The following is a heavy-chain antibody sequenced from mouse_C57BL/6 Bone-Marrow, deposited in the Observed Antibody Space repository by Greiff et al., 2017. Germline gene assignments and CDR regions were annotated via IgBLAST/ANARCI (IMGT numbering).Heavy chain of an antibody. CDR3: ARDYGYGDGTPLFAY. CDR1: GFTFSDYG. V-gene: IGHV5-17*01. D-gene: IGHD2-2*01. J-gene: IGHJ2*01. CDR2: ISSGSSTI. Sequence: EVKLMESGGGLVKPGGSLKLSCAASGFTFSDYGMHWVRQAPEKGLEWVAYISSGSSTIYYADTVKGRFTISRDNAKNTLFLQMTSLRSEDTAMYYCARDYGYGDGTPLFAYWGQGTTLTVSS.